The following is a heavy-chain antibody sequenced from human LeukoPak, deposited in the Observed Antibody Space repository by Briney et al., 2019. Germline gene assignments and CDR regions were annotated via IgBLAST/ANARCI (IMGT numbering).Heavy chain of an antibody. V-gene: IGHV4-38-2*02. CDR3: ARVQSRLSWFDP. J-gene: IGHJ5*02. Sequence: PSETLSLTCTVSGYSISSGYYWGWIRQPPGKGLEWIGSIYHSGSTYYNPSLKSRVTISVDTSKNQSSLKLSSVTAADTAVYYCARVQSRLSWFDPWGQGTLVTVSS. CDR2: IYHSGST. CDR1: GYSISSGYY.